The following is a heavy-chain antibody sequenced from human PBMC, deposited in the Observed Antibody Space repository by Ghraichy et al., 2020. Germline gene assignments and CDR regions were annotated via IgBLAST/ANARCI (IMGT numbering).Heavy chain of an antibody. V-gene: IGHV1-46*01. D-gene: IGHD3-22*01. CDR1: GYTFTSYY. CDR2: INPSGGST. J-gene: IGHJ4*02. CDR3: ARISRGGDSSGYLYYFDY. Sequence: ASVKVSCKASGYTFTSYYMHWVRQAPGQGLEWMGIINPSGGSTSYAQKFQGRVTMTRDTSTSTVYMELSSLRSEDTAVYYCARISRGGDSSGYLYYFDYWGQGTLVTVSS.